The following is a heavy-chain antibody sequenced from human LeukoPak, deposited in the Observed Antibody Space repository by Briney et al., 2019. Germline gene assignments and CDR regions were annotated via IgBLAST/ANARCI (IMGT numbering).Heavy chain of an antibody. D-gene: IGHD2-2*01. CDR3: ARGGVPSDYYYYYYIDF. J-gene: IGHJ6*03. Sequence: GGSLRLSCAASGFTFSSYWMHWVRQAPGKGLVWVSRIHSGGSSTNNADSVKGRFTISRDNAKNTLYLQMSSLRAEDTAVYYCARGGVPSDYYYYYYIDFWGKGTLVTVSS. CDR2: IHSGGSST. CDR1: GFTFSSYW. V-gene: IGHV3-74*01.